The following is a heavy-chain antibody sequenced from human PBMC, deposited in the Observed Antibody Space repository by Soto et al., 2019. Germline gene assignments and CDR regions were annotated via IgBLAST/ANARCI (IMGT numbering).Heavy chain of an antibody. Sequence: GGSLRLSCAASGFTFSSYSMNWVRQAPGKGLEWVSSISSSSSYIYYADSVKGRFTISRDNAKNTLYLQMNSLRAEDTAVYYCARDGGTDGYSYGYGDYWGQGTLVTVSS. J-gene: IGHJ4*02. V-gene: IGHV3-21*01. CDR2: ISSSSSYI. CDR3: ARDGGTDGYSYGYGDY. CDR1: GFTFSSYS. D-gene: IGHD5-18*01.